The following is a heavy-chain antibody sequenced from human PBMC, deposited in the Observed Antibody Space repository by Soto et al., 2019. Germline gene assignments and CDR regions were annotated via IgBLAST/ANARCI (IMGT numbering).Heavy chain of an antibody. CDR2: MNPNSGNT. Sequence: QVQLVQSGAEVKKPGASVKVSCKASGYTFTSYDINWVRQATGQGLEWMGWMNPNSGNTGYAQKFQGRVTMTSNTSLNTAYMALSSLRSEDTAVYYCARWPDGYYYYGMGDWGQGTTVTVSS. CDR3: ARWPDGYYYYGMGD. V-gene: IGHV1-8*01. J-gene: IGHJ6*02. CDR1: GYTFTSYD.